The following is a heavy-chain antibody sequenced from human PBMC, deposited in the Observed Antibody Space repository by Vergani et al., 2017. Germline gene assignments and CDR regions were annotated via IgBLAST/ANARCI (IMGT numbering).Heavy chain of an antibody. CDR1: GGTFSSYA. CDR2: IIPIFGTA. Sequence: QVQLVQSGAEVKKPGASVKVSCKASGGTFSSYAISWVRQAPGQGLEWMGGIIPIFGTANYAQKFQGRVPITADESTSTSYMELSSLRSEDTAVYYCARDLGGGYSYGLVDYWGQGTLVTVSS. D-gene: IGHD5-18*01. CDR3: ARDLGGGYSYGLVDY. J-gene: IGHJ4*02. V-gene: IGHV1-69*01.